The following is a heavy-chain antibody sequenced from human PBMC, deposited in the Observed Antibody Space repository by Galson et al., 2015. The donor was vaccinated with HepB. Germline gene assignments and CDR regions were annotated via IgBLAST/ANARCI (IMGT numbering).Heavy chain of an antibody. Sequence: SLRLSCAASGFTFSSYSMNWVRQAPGKGLEWVSYISSSSSTIYYADSVKGRFTISRDNAKNSLYLQMNSLRAEDTAVYYCARRDSSGWYDFDYWGQGTLVTVSS. CDR2: ISSSSSTI. J-gene: IGHJ4*02. CDR3: ARRDSSGWYDFDY. V-gene: IGHV3-48*01. CDR1: GFTFSSYS. D-gene: IGHD6-19*01.